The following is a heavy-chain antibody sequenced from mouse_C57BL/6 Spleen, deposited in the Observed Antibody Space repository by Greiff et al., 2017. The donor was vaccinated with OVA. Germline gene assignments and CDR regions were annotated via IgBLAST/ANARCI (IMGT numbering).Heavy chain of an antibody. CDR2: IRNKANNHAT. CDR1: GFTFSDAW. CDR3: TRGYYYGSSFYYAMDY. V-gene: IGHV6-6*01. D-gene: IGHD1-1*01. Sequence: EVHLVESGGGLVQPGGSMKLSCAASGFTFSDAWMDWVRQSPEKGLEWVAEIRNKANNHATYYAESVKGRFTISRDDSKSSVYLQMNSLRAEDTGIYYCTRGYYYGSSFYYAMDYWGQGTSVTVSS. J-gene: IGHJ4*01.